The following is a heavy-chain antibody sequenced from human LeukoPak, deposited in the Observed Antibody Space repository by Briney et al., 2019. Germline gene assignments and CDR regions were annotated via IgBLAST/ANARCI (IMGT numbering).Heavy chain of an antibody. CDR3: ARVERFLEWLFFDP. J-gene: IGHJ5*02. D-gene: IGHD3-3*01. Sequence: SETLSLTCAVSGGTISSGGYSWSWIRQPPGSGLEWIGYIYHSGSTYYNPSLESRVTISVDRPKNQFSLKLSSVTAADTAVYYCARVERFLEWLFFDPWGQGTLVTVSS. V-gene: IGHV4-30-2*01. CDR2: IYHSGST. CDR1: GGTISSGGYS.